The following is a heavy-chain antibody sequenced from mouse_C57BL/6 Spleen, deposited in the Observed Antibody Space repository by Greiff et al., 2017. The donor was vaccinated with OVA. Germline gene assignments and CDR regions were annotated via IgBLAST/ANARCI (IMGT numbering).Heavy chain of an antibody. CDR3: ARYYYGSSYKGYAMDY. Sequence: VQGVESGPELVKPGASVKISCKASGYAFSSSWMNWVKQRPGKGLEWIGRIYPGDGDTNYNGKFKGKATLTADKSSSTAYMQLSSLTSEDSAVYFCARYYYGSSYKGYAMDYWGQGTSVTVSS. V-gene: IGHV1-82*01. D-gene: IGHD1-1*01. CDR2: IYPGDGDT. CDR1: GYAFSSSW. J-gene: IGHJ4*01.